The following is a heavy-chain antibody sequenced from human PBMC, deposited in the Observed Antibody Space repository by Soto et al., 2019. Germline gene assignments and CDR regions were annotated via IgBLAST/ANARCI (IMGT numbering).Heavy chain of an antibody. J-gene: IGHJ6*02. CDR1: GGTFSSYA. Sequence: QVQLVQSGAEVKKPGSSVKVSCKASGGTFSSYAISWVRQAPGQGLEWMGGIIPIFGTANYAQKFQGRVTITADESTSTAYMELGSLRSEDTAVYYCARVLLRGTASADYYYYGMDVWGQGTTVTVSS. V-gene: IGHV1-69*01. D-gene: IGHD1-7*01. CDR3: ARVLLRGTASADYYYYGMDV. CDR2: IIPIFGTA.